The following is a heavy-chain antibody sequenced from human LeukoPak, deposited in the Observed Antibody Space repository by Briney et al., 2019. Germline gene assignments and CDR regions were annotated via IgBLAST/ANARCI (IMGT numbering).Heavy chain of an antibody. J-gene: IGHJ5*02. Sequence: SATLSLTCAVSAYSISSGYYGGWIRQPPGKGLEWIGSIYHSGSTYYNPSLKSRATISVETSKNQFSLKLSSVTAADTAVYYCARKPYSSSSRWFDPWGQGTLVTVSS. V-gene: IGHV4-38-2*01. CDR1: AYSISSGYY. CDR2: IYHSGST. D-gene: IGHD6-13*01. CDR3: ARKPYSSSSRWFDP.